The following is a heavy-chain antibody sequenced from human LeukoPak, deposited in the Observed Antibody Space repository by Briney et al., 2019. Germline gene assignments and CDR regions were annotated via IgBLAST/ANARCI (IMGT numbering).Heavy chain of an antibody. D-gene: IGHD6-25*01. V-gene: IGHV4-34*01. CDR3: ACPAKGGSAGRYFDY. J-gene: IGHJ4*02. CDR2: INHSGST. Sequence: SETLSLTCAVYGGSFSGYYWSWIRQPPGKGLEWIGEINHSGSTNYNPSLKSRVTISVDTSKNQFSLKLSSVTAADTAVYYCACPAKGGSAGRYFDYWGQGTLVTVSS. CDR1: GGSFSGYY.